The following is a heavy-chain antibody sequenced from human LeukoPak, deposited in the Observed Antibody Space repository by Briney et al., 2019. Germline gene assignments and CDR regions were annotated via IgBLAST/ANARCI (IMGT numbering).Heavy chain of an antibody. V-gene: IGHV3-11*06. Sequence: GGSLRLSCAASGFSFTDYYMSWIRQAPGKGLGWVSHISTSSSFTKYADSVKGRFTISRDNAKNSLYLQMNSLRAEDTAVYYCAREYYYDSSGYRVFDYWGQGTLVTVSS. CDR2: ISTSSSFT. CDR1: GFSFTDYY. CDR3: AREYYYDSSGYRVFDY. J-gene: IGHJ4*02. D-gene: IGHD3-22*01.